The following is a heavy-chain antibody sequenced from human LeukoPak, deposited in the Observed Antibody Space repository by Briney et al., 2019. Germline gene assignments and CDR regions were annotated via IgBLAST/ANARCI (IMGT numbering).Heavy chain of an antibody. Sequence: TASETLSLTCTVSGGSINSGSYVWGWIRQPGGKGLEWIGRIYASGSTNYNPSSKSRFTISVDWTKNTFSLKLSSVTAADTAVYYCSRGDYSYGFDWGQGTLVTVSS. J-gene: IGHJ4*02. CDR2: IYASGST. CDR3: SRGDYSYGFD. V-gene: IGHV4-61*02. D-gene: IGHD5-18*01. CDR1: GGSINSGSYV.